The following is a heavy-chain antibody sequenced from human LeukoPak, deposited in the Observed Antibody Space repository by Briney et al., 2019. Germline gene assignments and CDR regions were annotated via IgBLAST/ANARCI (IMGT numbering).Heavy chain of an antibody. D-gene: IGHD2-2*01. Sequence: GGSLRLSCTASGFTFSSYWMHWVRQAPGKGLVWVSGINSDGSDTYYADSVKGRFTISRDNAKNSLYLQMNSLRAEDTAVYYCARTLGYCSSTNCFLTFDYWGQGTLVTVSS. V-gene: IGHV3-74*01. CDR2: INSDGSDT. CDR3: ARTLGYCSSTNCFLTFDY. CDR1: GFTFSSYW. J-gene: IGHJ4*02.